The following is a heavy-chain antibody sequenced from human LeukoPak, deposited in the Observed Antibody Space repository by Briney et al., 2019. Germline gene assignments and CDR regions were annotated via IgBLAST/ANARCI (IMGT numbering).Heavy chain of an antibody. V-gene: IGHV3-73*01. CDR3: TRHAGARDDY. D-gene: IGHD3-10*01. J-gene: IGHJ4*02. CDR1: GFTFSASV. Sequence: PGGSLRLSCAASGFTFSASVMHWVRQASGKGLEWVGRIRSKANSYATSYAASVKGRFTISRDDSKNTTYLQMNSLKTEDTAVYYCTRHAGARDDYWGQGTLVTVSS. CDR2: IRSKANSYAT.